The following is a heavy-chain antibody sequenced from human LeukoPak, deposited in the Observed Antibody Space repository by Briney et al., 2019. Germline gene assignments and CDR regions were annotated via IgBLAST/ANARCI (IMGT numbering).Heavy chain of an antibody. CDR3: VRDANQDYGMDV. V-gene: IGHV3-53*01. CDR2: IYGGGST. CDR1: GFTVSSNY. J-gene: IGHJ6*02. Sequence: PGGPLRLSCAASGFTVSSNYISWVRQAPGKGLEWVSVIYGGGSTYYADSVKGRFTISRDNSKNTLYLQMNSLRAEDTAVYYCVRDANQDYGMDVWGQGTTVTVSS.